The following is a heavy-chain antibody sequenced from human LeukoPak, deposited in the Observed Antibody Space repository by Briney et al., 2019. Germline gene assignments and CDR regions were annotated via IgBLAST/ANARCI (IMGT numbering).Heavy chain of an antibody. CDR3: ARGRPHKDAFDI. CDR1: GGSFSGYY. V-gene: IGHV4-34*01. CDR2: INHSGST. Sequence: SETLSLTCAVYGGSFSGYYWSWIRQPPGKGLEWIGEINHSGSTNYNPSLKSRVTISVDTSKNQFSLKLSSVTAADTAVYYCARGRPHKDAFDIWGEGTMVTVSS. J-gene: IGHJ3*02.